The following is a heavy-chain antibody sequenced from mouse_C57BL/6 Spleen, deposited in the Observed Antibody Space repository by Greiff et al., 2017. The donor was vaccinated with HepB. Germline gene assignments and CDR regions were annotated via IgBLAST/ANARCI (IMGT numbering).Heavy chain of an antibody. V-gene: IGHV1-42*01. J-gene: IGHJ2*01. CDR2: INPSTGGT. Sequence: EVKLMESGPELVKPGASVKISCKASGYSFTGYYMNWVKQSPEKSLEWIGEINPSTGGTTYNQKFKAKATLTVDKSSSTAYMQLKSLTSEDSAVYYCARDYYYGSRGYWGQGTTLTVSS. CDR3: ARDYYYGSRGY. CDR1: GYSFTGYY. D-gene: IGHD1-1*01.